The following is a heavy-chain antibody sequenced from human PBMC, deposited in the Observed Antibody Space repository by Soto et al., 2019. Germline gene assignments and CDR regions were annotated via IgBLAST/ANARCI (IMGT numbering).Heavy chain of an antibody. J-gene: IGHJ4*02. D-gene: IGHD3-9*01. CDR1: GGSISSYY. V-gene: IGHV4-59*08. CDR2: IYYSGST. Sequence: SETLSLTCTVSGGSISSYYWSWIRQPPGKGLEWIGYIYYSGSTNYNPSLKSRVTISVDTSKNQFSLKLSSVTAADTAVYYCARHAPYYDILTGPDLVDYWGQGTLVTVSS. CDR3: ARHAPYYDILTGPDLVDY.